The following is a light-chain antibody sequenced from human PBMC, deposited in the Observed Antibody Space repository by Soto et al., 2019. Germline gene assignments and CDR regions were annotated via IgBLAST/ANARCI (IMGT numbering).Light chain of an antibody. V-gene: IGLV2-11*01. J-gene: IGLJ1*01. CDR2: DVS. Sequence: QSALTQPRSVSGSPGQSVTISCTGTSSDVGGYDFVSWFQHHPGKPPNLIIYDVSKRPSGVPDRFSGSQSGNTASPTISGLQAEDEADYYCCSYAGSYTFVFGTGTTVTVL. CDR1: SSDVGGYDF. CDR3: CSYAGSYTFV.